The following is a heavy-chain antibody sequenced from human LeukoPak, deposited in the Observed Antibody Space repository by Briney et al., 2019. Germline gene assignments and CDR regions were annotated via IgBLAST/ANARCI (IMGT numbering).Heavy chain of an antibody. CDR1: GFTFDVYA. V-gene: IGHV3-9*03. CDR3: AKDMMRVGATTFAFDI. Sequence: GGSLRLSCAASGFTFDVYAMHWVRQAPGKGLEWVSGISWNSGSIGYADSVKGRFTTSRDNAKNSLYLQMNSLRAEDMALYYCAKDMMRVGATTFAFDIWGQGTMVTVSS. D-gene: IGHD1-26*01. J-gene: IGHJ3*02. CDR2: ISWNSGSI.